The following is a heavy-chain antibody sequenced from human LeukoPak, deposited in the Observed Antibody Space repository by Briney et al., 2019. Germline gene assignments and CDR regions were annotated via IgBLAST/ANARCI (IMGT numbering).Heavy chain of an antibody. Sequence: SVKVSCKASGGTFSSYAISWVRQAPGQGLEWVGGIIPIFGTANYAQKFQGRVTITTDESTSTAYMELSSLRSEDTAGYYCAREVAAAGLDAFDIWGQGTMVTVSS. CDR3: AREVAAAGLDAFDI. J-gene: IGHJ3*02. CDR1: GGTFSSYA. D-gene: IGHD6-13*01. V-gene: IGHV1-69*05. CDR2: IIPIFGTA.